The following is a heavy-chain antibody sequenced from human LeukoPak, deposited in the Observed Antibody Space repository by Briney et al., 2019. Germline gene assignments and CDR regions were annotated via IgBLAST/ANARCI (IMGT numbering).Heavy chain of an antibody. CDR3: ARGSYDFDF. CDR1: GDSISSSTYY. D-gene: IGHD3-16*01. CDR2: IYYSVST. J-gene: IGHJ4*02. V-gene: IGHV4-39*01. Sequence: SETLSLTCTVSGDSISSSTYYWGWIRQPPGKGLEWIGSIYYSVSTYYNPPLKSRVTISVDTSKNQFSLKLSSVTAADTAVYFCARGSYDFDFWGQGTLVTVSS.